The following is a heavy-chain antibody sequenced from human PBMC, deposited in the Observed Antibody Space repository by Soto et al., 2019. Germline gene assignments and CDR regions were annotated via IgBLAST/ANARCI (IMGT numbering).Heavy chain of an antibody. J-gene: IGHJ4*02. CDR3: ARERAIAATGIFYY. Sequence: QVQLVESGGGVVQPGGSLRLSCAASGFTFSNFVMHWVRQAPGKGLEWVAATSYDGKNKDHADSVKGRFTISRDNSKNTLYLQMNSLRHEDTAVYFCARERAIAATGIFYYWGQGTLVTASS. CDR1: GFTFSNFV. D-gene: IGHD6-13*01. CDR2: TSYDGKNK. V-gene: IGHV3-30*04.